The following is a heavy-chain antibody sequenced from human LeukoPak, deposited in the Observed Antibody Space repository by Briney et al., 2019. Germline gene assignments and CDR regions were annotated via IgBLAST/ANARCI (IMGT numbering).Heavy chain of an antibody. Sequence: SETLSLTCTVSGGSISSSSYYWGWIRQPPGKGLEWIGSIYYSGSTYYNPSLKSRVTTSVDTSKNQFSLKLSSVTAADTAVYYCATGFWELSYVYPMTYNWFDPWGQGTLVTVSS. CDR3: ATGFWELSYVYPMTYNWFDP. J-gene: IGHJ5*02. V-gene: IGHV4-39*01. CDR2: IYYSGST. D-gene: IGHD3-10*01. CDR1: GGSISSSSYY.